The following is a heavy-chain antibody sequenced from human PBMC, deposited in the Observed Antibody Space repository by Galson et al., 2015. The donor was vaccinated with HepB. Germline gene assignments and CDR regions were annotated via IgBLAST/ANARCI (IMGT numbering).Heavy chain of an antibody. CDR3: ATSDGHTFAPYLMDV. V-gene: IGHV1-69*06. J-gene: IGHJ6*03. D-gene: IGHD5-24*01. CDR1: GGNFNIYP. Sequence: SVKVSCKASGGNFNIYPLSWVRQAPGQGLEWMGGIIPVFGAPSYAQRFQGRVTISADKSTSTAYMELSSLRSEDTAVYYCATSDGHTFAPYLMDVWGRGTTVIVSS. CDR2: IIPVFGAP.